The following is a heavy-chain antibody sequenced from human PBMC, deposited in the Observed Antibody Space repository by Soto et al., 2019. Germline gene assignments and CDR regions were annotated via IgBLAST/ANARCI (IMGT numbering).Heavy chain of an antibody. Sequence: AVKVSCKASGYTFTSYAVHWVRQAPGQRLEWMGWINAGNGNTKYSQKFQGRVTITRDTSASTAYMELSSLRSEDTAVYYCARDSSGWYFFDYWGQGTLVTVSS. D-gene: IGHD6-19*01. J-gene: IGHJ4*02. CDR3: ARDSSGWYFFDY. V-gene: IGHV1-3*01. CDR2: INAGNGNT. CDR1: GYTFTSYA.